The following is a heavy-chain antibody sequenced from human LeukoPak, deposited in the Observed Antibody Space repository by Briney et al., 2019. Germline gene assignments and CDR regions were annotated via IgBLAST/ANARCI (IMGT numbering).Heavy chain of an antibody. V-gene: IGHV1-2*02. J-gene: IGHJ4*02. D-gene: IGHD1-26*01. CDR2: INSNTGGT. CDR1: GYTFTSYH. Sequence: ASVKVSCKASGYTFTSYHMHWVRQAPGQGLEWMGCINSNTGGTQYAQNFQGRVTMSRDTSVSTVYMELSRLRSDDTAVYYCARDDSGSDLNSFDYWGQGTLVTVSS. CDR3: ARDDSGSDLNSFDY.